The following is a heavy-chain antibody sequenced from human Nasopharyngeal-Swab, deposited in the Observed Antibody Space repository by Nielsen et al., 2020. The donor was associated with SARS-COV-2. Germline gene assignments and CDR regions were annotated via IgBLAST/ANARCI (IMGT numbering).Heavy chain of an antibody. Sequence: GESLKISCAASGFTFSSYWMSWVRQAPGKGLEWVANIKQDGSEKYYVDSVKGRLTISRDNAKNSLYLQMNSLRAEDTAVYYCARLGGSSWCFDYWGQGTLVTVSS. D-gene: IGHD6-13*01. CDR2: IKQDGSEK. CDR1: GFTFSSYW. CDR3: ARLGGSSWCFDY. V-gene: IGHV3-7*01. J-gene: IGHJ4*02.